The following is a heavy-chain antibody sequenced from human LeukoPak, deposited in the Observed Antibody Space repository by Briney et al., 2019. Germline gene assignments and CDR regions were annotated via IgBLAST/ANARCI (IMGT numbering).Heavy chain of an antibody. J-gene: IGHJ3*02. CDR3: ARTKQWLDDAFDI. CDR2: ISSSSNII. CDR1: GFTFSSYS. D-gene: IGHD6-19*01. Sequence: GGSLRLSCAASGFTFSSYSMNWVRQAPGKGLEWVSSISSSSNIIYYADSGKGRFTIPRDNAKNSLHLQMNSLRAEDTAVYYCARTKQWLDDAFDIWGQGTMVTVSS. V-gene: IGHV3-21*01.